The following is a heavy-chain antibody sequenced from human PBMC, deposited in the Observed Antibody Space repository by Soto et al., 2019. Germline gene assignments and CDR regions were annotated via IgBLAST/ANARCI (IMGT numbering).Heavy chain of an antibody. CDR3: ARDVVSSTEYTWNYGTYLDY. CDR1: GFTYSTYA. D-gene: IGHD1-7*01. Sequence: GGPLRLSCAASGFTYSTYAMHWVRQAPGKGLEWVAVISYDGNNKFYADSVKGRFTISRDSTKQTLYLQMNSLRPDDTAMYYCARDVVSSTEYTWNYGTYLDYRGQGALVTVSS. J-gene: IGHJ4*02. CDR2: ISYDGNNK. V-gene: IGHV3-30-3*01.